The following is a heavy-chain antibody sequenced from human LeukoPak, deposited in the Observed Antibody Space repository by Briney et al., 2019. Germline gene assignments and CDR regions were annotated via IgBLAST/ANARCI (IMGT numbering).Heavy chain of an antibody. D-gene: IGHD4-17*01. V-gene: IGHV3-11*01. CDR3: ARARLLSTVTTDHFDY. CDR1: GFIFTDYY. Sequence: PGGSLRLSCAASGFIFTDYYMNWIRQAPGKGLEWVAHISSSGNTIYYAESVKGRFTISRDNAKSSLFLQMNSLRAEDTAVYYCARARLLSTVTTDHFDYWGQGTLVTVSS. CDR2: ISSSGNTI. J-gene: IGHJ4*02.